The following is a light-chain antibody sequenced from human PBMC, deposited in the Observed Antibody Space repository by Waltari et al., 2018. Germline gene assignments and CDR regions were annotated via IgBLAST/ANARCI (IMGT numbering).Light chain of an antibody. CDR3: QQYDGHPST. Sequence: DIQMTQSPSTLSASVGDRVTIPCRASQSITNWVAWYQQKPGMTPKLLIYRVSSLEAGVPSRFSGSGTGTEYSLTISSLQPADSATYYCQQYDGHPSTFGQGTKVEIK. CDR1: QSITNW. CDR2: RVS. V-gene: IGKV1-5*03. J-gene: IGKJ1*01.